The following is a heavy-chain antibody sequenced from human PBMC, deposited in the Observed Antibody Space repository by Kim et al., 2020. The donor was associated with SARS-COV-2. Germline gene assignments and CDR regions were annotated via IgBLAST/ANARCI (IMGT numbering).Heavy chain of an antibody. CDR1: GGSFSGYY. CDR3: ARAEERITIFGVVIAGLDY. CDR2: INHSGST. J-gene: IGHJ4*02. V-gene: IGHV4-34*01. D-gene: IGHD3-3*01. Sequence: SETLSLTCAVYGGSFSGYYWSWIRQPPGKGLEWIGEINHSGSTNYNPSLKSRVTISVDTSKNQFSLKLSSVTAADTAVYYCARAEERITIFGVVIAGLDYWGQGTLVTVSS.